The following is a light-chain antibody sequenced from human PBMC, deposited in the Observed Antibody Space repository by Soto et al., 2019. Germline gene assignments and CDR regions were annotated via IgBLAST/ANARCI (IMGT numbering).Light chain of an antibody. CDR1: SGVVGGYNY. CDR2: EVS. V-gene: IGLV2-8*01. J-gene: IGLJ1*01. CDR3: SSYAGSNNYV. Sequence: QSALTQPPSASGSPGQSVTISCTATSGVVGGYNYVSWYQQHPGKAPKLMIYEVSKRPSGVPDRFSGSKSGNTASLTVSGLQAEEEADYYCSSYAGSNNYVFGTGTNVTVL.